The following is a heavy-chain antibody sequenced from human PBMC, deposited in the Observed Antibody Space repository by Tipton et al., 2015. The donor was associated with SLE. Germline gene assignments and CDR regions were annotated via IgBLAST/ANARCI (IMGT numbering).Heavy chain of an antibody. CDR2: VGRKADNYAT. CDR1: GFTFSGSS. V-gene: IGHV3-73*01. Sequence: GSLRLSCAASGFTFSGSSMHWVRQASGKGLEWVGRVGRKADNYATSYAASVKGRFTTSRDDSKNTTYLQMNSLKNEDTAVYYCTRDPIAANPDYFDYWGQGTLVTVSS. CDR3: TRDPIAANPDYFDY. D-gene: IGHD6-6*01. J-gene: IGHJ4*02.